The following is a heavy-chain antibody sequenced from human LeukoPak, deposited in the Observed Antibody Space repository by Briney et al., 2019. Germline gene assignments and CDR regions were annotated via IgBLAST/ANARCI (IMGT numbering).Heavy chain of an antibody. Sequence: SETLSLTCTVSGYSISSGYYWGWIRQPPGKGLEWIGSIYHSRSTYYNPSLKSRVTISVDTSKNQFSLKLSSVTAADTAVYYCARIGATYAFDIWGQGTMVTVSS. CDR3: ARIGATYAFDI. CDR2: IYHSRST. J-gene: IGHJ3*02. CDR1: GYSISSGYY. V-gene: IGHV4-38-2*02. D-gene: IGHD5-12*01.